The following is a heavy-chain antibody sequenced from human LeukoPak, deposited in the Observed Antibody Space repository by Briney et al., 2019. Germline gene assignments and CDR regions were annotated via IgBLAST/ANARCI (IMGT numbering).Heavy chain of an antibody. CDR3: ARGRYCSSTSCYEGFDY. J-gene: IGHJ4*02. V-gene: IGHV1-46*01. CDR1: GYTFTSYY. CDR2: INPSGGST. D-gene: IGHD2-2*01. Sequence: GASVKVSCKASGYTFTSYYMHWVRQAPGQGLEWMGIINPSGGSTSYAQKFQGRVTMTRDMSTSTVYMELSSLRSEDTAVYYCARGRYCSSTSCYEGFDYWGQGTLVTVSS.